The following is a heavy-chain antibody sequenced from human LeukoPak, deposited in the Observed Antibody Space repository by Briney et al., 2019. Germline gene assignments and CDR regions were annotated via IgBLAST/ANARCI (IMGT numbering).Heavy chain of an antibody. CDR1: GGSFSGYY. J-gene: IGHJ5*02. D-gene: IGHD2-8*01. CDR3: ARAGRRGTNGVCYRCSVWFDP. V-gene: IGHV4-34*01. Sequence: KPSETLSLTCAVYGGSFSGYYWSWIRQPPGKGLEWIGEINHSGSTNYNPSLKGRVTISVDTSKNQFSLKLSSVTAADTAVYYCARAGRRGTNGVCYRCSVWFDPWGQGTLVTVSS. CDR2: INHSGST.